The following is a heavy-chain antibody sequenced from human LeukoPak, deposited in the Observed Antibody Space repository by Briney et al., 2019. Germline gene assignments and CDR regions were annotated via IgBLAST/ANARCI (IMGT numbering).Heavy chain of an antibody. CDR3: AKGNRDSSGFYYYYGMDV. J-gene: IGHJ6*02. CDR1: GFTFDDYA. CDR2: ISWNSKNI. V-gene: IGHV3-9*01. Sequence: GGSLRLSCAASGFTFDDYAMFWVRQAPGKGLECVSGISWNSKNIGYAASVKGRFTISRDNAKNSLYLQMNSLRAEDTAFYYCAKGNRDSSGFYYYYGMDVWGQGTTVTVSS. D-gene: IGHD3-22*01.